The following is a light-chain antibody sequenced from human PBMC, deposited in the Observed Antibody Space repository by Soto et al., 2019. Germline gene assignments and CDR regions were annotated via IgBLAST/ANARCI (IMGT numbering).Light chain of an antibody. Sequence: QSPLTYPASVSLSPGQTVTISCAGTSSDVGDYNYVSWFQHHPGKAPKLLIYEVSARPSAVSNRFSGSKSGNTASPTISGLQSEDEADYYCCSYTITSSFYVFGSGTKVTVL. V-gene: IGLV2-14*01. CDR3: CSYTITSSFYV. CDR1: SSDVGDYNY. J-gene: IGLJ1*01. CDR2: EVS.